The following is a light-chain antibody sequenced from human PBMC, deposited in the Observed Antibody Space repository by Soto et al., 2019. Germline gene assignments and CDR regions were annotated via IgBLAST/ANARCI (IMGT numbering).Light chain of an antibody. V-gene: IGLV1-51*01. J-gene: IGLJ1*01. CDR3: GTWDTSLSAPFV. CDR1: SSNIGSND. Sequence: QSVLTQPPSVSAAPGQKVTISCSGGSSNIGSNDVSWYQHVPGTAPKLLIYDNDKRPSGIPDRFSGSKSGTSATLGITGLQTGDDADYYCGTWDTSLSAPFVFGTGTKATVL. CDR2: DND.